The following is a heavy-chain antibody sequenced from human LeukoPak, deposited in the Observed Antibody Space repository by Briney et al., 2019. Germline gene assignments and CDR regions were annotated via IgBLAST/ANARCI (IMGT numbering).Heavy chain of an antibody. CDR2: ISSGSSFM. CDR3: EKGSGYSYGYEHDY. CDR1: GFTFSRYS. J-gene: IGHJ4*02. D-gene: IGHD5-18*01. V-gene: IGHV3-21*01. Sequence: GGSLRLSGSASGFTFSRYSMNWVRQAPGKGLEGVSSISSGSSFMYYADSGNGRFTISRDNSKNTLYLTMNSLSAEDTAVYYCEKGSGYSYGYEHDYWGQGILVTVSS.